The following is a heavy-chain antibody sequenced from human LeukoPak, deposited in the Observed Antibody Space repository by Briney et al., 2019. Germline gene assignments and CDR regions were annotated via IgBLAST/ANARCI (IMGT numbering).Heavy chain of an antibody. J-gene: IGHJ4*02. Sequence: GASVKVSCKASGYTFTSYGISWVRQAPGQGLEWMGWISAYNGNTNYAQKLQGRVTMTTDISTSTAYMELRSLRSGDTAVYYCARRRGTGYYDYWGQGTLVTVSS. CDR1: GYTFTSYG. CDR2: ISAYNGNT. CDR3: ARRRGTGYYDY. D-gene: IGHD3/OR15-3a*01. V-gene: IGHV1-18*01.